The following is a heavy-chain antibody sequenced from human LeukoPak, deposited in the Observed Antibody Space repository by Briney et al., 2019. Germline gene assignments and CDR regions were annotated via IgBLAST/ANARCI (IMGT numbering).Heavy chain of an antibody. J-gene: IGHJ4*02. Sequence: GGSLRLSCAASGFTFSSYAMHWVRQAPGKGLEWVAVISYDGSNKYYADSVKGRFTISRDNSKNTLYLQMNSLRAEDTAVYYCAKSSYYDSSGYYREYYFDYWGQGMLVTVSS. CDR1: GFTFSSYA. V-gene: IGHV3-30-3*02. CDR3: AKSSYYDSSGYYREYYFDY. D-gene: IGHD3-22*01. CDR2: ISYDGSNK.